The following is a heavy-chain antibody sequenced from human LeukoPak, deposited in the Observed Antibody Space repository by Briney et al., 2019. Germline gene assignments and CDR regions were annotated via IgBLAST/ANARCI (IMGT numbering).Heavy chain of an antibody. CDR1: GYTFNGYY. J-gene: IGHJ5*02. D-gene: IGHD2-2*01. CDR3: ARGQFVVVPAALNWFDP. V-gene: IGHV1-46*02. CDR2: INPSGGST. Sequence: GASVKVSCKASGYTFNGYYMHWVRQAPGQGLEWMGIINPSGGSTSYAQKFQGRVTMTRDMSTSTVYMELSSLRSEDTAVYYCARGQFVVVPAALNWFDPWGQGTLVTVSS.